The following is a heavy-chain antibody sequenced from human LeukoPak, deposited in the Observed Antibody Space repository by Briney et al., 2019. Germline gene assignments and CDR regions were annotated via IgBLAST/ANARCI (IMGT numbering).Heavy chain of an antibody. CDR1: GFTFDDYT. CDR3: AKALSKMATIGAA. D-gene: IGHD5-24*01. CDR2: ISWDGGST. J-gene: IGHJ4*02. Sequence: GGSLRLSCAASGFTFDDYTMHWVRQAPGKGLEWVSLISWDGGSTYYADSVKGRFTISRDNSKNTLYLQMNSLRAEDTAVYYCAKALSKMATIGAAWGQGTLVTVSS. V-gene: IGHV3-43*01.